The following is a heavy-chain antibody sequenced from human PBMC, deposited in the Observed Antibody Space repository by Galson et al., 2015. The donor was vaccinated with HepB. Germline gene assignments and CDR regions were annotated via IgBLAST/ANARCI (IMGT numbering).Heavy chain of an antibody. Sequence: SVKVSCKASGGTFSSYGISWVRQAPGQGLEWMGSIIPILGIANFAQKFQGRVTITADKSTSTVYMELNSLRSDDTAVYYCARDAGGGSYYAVVLEYWGQGTLVTVSS. D-gene: IGHD1-26*01. CDR1: GGTFSSYG. CDR2: IIPILGIA. J-gene: IGHJ4*02. V-gene: IGHV1-69*04. CDR3: ARDAGGGSYYAVVLEY.